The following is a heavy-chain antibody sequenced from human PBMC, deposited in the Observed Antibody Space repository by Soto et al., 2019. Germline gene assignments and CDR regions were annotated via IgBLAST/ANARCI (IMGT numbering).Heavy chain of an antibody. V-gene: IGHV4-30-2*01. J-gene: IGHJ4*02. Sequence: QMHLQESGSGLVKHSQTLSLTCAVSGGSISSGTYSWSWMRQPPGKGLEWIGHIYRNGRTYFNPSLTSRVTISIDRSKNQFSLKLSSVTAADTAVYYCARGEGAARLVFDYWGQGTLVTVSS. D-gene: IGHD6-6*01. CDR3: ARGEGAARLVFDY. CDR2: IYRNGRT. CDR1: GGSISSGTYS.